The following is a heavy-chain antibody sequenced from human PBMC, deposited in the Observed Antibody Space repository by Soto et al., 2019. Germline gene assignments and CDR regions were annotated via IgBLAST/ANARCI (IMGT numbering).Heavy chain of an antibody. J-gene: IGHJ6*02. Sequence: GWSLRLSCAASGFTFSSYSMNWVRQAPGKGLEWVSSISSSSSYIYYADSVKGRFTISRDNAKNSLYLQMNSLRAEDTAVYYCARDPGVQLGNYYYYGMDVWGQGTTVTVSS. V-gene: IGHV3-21*01. CDR1: GFTFSSYS. CDR2: ISSSSSYI. CDR3: ARDPGVQLGNYYYYGMDV. D-gene: IGHD1-1*01.